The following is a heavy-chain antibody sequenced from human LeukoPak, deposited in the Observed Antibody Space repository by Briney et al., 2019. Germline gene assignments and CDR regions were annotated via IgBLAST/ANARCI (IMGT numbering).Heavy chain of an antibody. CDR1: GFTFSDSA. D-gene: IGHD2-21*01. J-gene: IGHJ3*02. CDR3: TSTILSAILGDAFDI. V-gene: IGHV3-73*01. CDR2: IRSKANSYAT. Sequence: QAGGSLRLSCAASGFTFSDSAMHWVRQASGKGLEWVGRIRSKANSYATAYAASVKGRFTISRDDSKNTAYLQMNSLKTEDTAVYYCTSTILSAILGDAFDIWGQGTMVTVSS.